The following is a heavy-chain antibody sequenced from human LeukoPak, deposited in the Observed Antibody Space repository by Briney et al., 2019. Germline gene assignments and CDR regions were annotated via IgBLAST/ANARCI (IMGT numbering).Heavy chain of an antibody. V-gene: IGHV4-59*01. D-gene: IGHD3-10*01. Sequence: PSETLSLTCTVSGGSISSYYWSWIRQPPGKGLEWIGYIYYSGSTNYNPSLKSRVTISVDTSKNQFSLKLSSVTAADTAVYYCARLRSSSIYLWFGEFIFDYWGQGTLVTVSS. CDR3: ARLRSSSIYLWFGEFIFDY. CDR1: GGSISSYY. CDR2: IYYSGST. J-gene: IGHJ4*02.